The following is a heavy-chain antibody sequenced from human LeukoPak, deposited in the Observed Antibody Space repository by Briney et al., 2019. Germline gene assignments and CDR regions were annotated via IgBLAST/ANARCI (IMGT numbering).Heavy chain of an antibody. CDR1: GGSFSGYY. J-gene: IGHJ6*03. CDR2: INHSGST. D-gene: IGHD2-2*01. Sequence: SETLSLTCAVYGGSFSGYYWSWIRQPPGKGLEWIGEINHSGSTNYNPSLKSRVTISVDTSKNQFSLKLSSVTAADTAVYYCARVQSCSSTSCYLSYYYYVDVWGKGTTVTVSS. CDR3: ARVQSCSSTSCYLSYYYYVDV. V-gene: IGHV4-34*01.